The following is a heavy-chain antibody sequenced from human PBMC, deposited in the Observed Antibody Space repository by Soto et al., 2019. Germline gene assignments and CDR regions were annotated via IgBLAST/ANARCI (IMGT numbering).Heavy chain of an antibody. CDR2: IFYSGLT. CDR3: APLTVSLSGPYGIHV. D-gene: IGHD2-15*01. CDR1: GYSVSISDYY. J-gene: IGHJ6*02. Sequence: ETLSLTCSVSGYSVSISDYYWAWIRQPPGKGLEWIGSIFYSGLTYYNPSLKSRVTLSVDTSKNQFSVRLSSVTAADTAVYYCAPLTVSLSGPYGIHVWGQGTTVTVSS. V-gene: IGHV4-39*01.